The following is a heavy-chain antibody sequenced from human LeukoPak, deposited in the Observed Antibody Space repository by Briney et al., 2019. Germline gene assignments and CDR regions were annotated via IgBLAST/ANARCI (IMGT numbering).Heavy chain of an antibody. CDR2: IYIRGAT. CDR3: ARESPGAAFDI. CDR1: GFTATSNY. D-gene: IGHD3-10*01. J-gene: IGHJ3*02. V-gene: IGHV3-53*01. Sequence: PLGSLRLSSAASGFTATSNYISCVRQAPREGVEWVSVIYIRGATYYADYVKGRFTISRDNSKNTLYLQMRSLRAEDTAVYYWARESPGAAFDIWGQGTMVSVS.